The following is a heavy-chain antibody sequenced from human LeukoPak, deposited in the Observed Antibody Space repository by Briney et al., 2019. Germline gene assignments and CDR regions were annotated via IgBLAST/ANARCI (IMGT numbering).Heavy chain of an antibody. CDR2: VSTDGSFT. Sequence: GGSLRLSCAASGFTFTDSWMHWFRQTTGKGLDWVSHVSTDGSFTAYADSVKGRFTISRDNAKNTVYLQMNSLRAEDTAVYYCARSIGYRDSWGQGTLVTVSS. CDR3: ARSIGYRDS. CDR1: GFTFTDSW. V-gene: IGHV3-74*01. J-gene: IGHJ4*02. D-gene: IGHD5-18*01.